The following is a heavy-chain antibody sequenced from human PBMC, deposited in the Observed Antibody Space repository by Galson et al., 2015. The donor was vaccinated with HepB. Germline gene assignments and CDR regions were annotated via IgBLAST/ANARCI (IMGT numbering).Heavy chain of an antibody. V-gene: IGHV1-18*04. CDR2: ISAYNGNT. Sequence: SVKVSCKASGYTFTSYGISWVRQAPGQGLEWMGWISAYNGNTNYAQKLQGRVTMTTDTSTSTAYMELRSLRSDDTAVYYCARDLSGGTYYYDSRGAFDIWGQGTMVTVSS. J-gene: IGHJ3*02. CDR1: GYTFTSYG. D-gene: IGHD3-22*01. CDR3: ARDLSGGTYYYDSRGAFDI.